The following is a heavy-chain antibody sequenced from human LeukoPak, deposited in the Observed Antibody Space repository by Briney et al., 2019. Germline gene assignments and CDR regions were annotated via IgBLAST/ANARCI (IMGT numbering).Heavy chain of an antibody. Sequence: SQTLSLTCTVSGGSISSGSYYWSWIRQPAGKGLEWIGRIYTSGSTNYNPSLKSRVTISVDTSKNQLSLKLSSVTAADTAVYYCARVLFGTSDAFDIWGQGTMVTVSS. CDR3: ARVLFGTSDAFDI. CDR1: GGSISSGSYY. D-gene: IGHD6-13*01. V-gene: IGHV4-61*02. CDR2: IYTSGST. J-gene: IGHJ3*02.